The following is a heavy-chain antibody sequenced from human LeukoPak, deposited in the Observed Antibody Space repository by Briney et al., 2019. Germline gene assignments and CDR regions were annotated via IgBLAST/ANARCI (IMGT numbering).Heavy chain of an antibody. Sequence: PSETLSLTCAVYGASFSGYYWSWIRQPPGNGLEWIGEIDQSGSTNYNPSLKSRVTISVDTSKNQFSLNLSSVTAADTAVYYCARVARKWLRSGYYYYGMDVWGQGTTVTVSS. D-gene: IGHD5-12*01. CDR3: ARVARKWLRSGYYYYGMDV. CDR2: IDQSGST. J-gene: IGHJ6*01. CDR1: GASFSGYY. V-gene: IGHV4-34*01.